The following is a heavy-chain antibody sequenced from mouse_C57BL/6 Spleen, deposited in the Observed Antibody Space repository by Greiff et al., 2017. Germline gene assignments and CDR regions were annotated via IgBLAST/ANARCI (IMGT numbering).Heavy chain of an antibody. CDR3: ARWLTTVVATDY. V-gene: IGHV1-82*01. CDR1: GYAFSSSW. Sequence: VKLVESGPELVKPGASVKISCKASGYAFSSSWMNWVKQRPGKGLEWIGRIYPGDGDTNYNGKFKGKATLTADKSSSTAYMQLSSLTSEDSAVYFCARWLTTVVATDYWGQGTTLTVSS. D-gene: IGHD1-1*01. J-gene: IGHJ2*01. CDR2: IYPGDGDT.